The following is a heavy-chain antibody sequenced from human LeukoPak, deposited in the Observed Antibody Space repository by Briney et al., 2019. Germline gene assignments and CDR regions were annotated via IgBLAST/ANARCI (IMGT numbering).Heavy chain of an antibody. CDR2: IYYSGTT. J-gene: IGHJ4*02. V-gene: IGHV4-61*01. CDR3: ARGKKDDTGSYPADY. Sequence: SETLSLTCTVSGGSVSSGSYYWSWIRQPPGKGLEWIGYIYYSGTTNYNPSLKSRVTISLDTSKSQFSLKLRSVTAADTAVYYCARGKKDDTGSYPADYWGQGTLVTVSS. CDR1: GGSVSSGSYY. D-gene: IGHD3-10*01.